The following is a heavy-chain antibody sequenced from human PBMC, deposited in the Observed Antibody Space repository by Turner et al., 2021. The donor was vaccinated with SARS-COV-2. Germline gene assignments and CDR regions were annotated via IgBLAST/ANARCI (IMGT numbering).Heavy chain of an antibody. Sequence: QVQLVESGGGVVQPGRSLRLSCSASGFTFSSYAMHWVRPAAGKGLEWVAVISYDGSNKYYADSVKGRFTISRDNSKNTLYLQMNSLGADDTTIYYCARGLGGGYYYGMDVWGQGTTVSVSS. V-gene: IGHV3-30*04. CDR2: ISYDGSNK. CDR1: GFTFSSYA. CDR3: ARGLGGGYYYGMDV. D-gene: IGHD3-16*01. J-gene: IGHJ6*02.